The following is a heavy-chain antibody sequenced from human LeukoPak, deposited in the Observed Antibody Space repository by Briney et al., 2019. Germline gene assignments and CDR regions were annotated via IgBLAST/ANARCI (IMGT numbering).Heavy chain of an antibody. V-gene: IGHV4-39*01. CDR3: ATLTMSGLGIIPPAS. D-gene: IGHD3/OR15-3a*01. Sequence: SETLSLTCSVSGASTTNSRYYWVWIRQPPGKGLEWIGSVSYKGVTYYGPSFRSRFAISIDTSRDQFSLSLASVTAADTAVYYCATLTMSGLGIIPPASWGQGTLVTVSS. CDR1: GASTTNSRYY. CDR2: VSYKGVT. J-gene: IGHJ5*02.